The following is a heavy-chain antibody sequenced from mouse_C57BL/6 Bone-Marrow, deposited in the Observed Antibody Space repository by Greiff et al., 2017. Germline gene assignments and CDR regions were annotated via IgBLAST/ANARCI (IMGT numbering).Heavy chain of an antibody. CDR3: TRWAPITTVVAYYAMDY. V-gene: IGHV1-15*01. J-gene: IGHJ4*01. Sequence: VQLLQSGAELVRPGASVTLSCKASGYTFTDYEMHWVKQTPVHGLEWIGAIDPETGGTAYNQKVKGKAILTADKSSITAYMELRSLTSEDSAVYYGTRWAPITTVVAYYAMDYWGQGTSVTVSS. CDR2: IDPETGGT. D-gene: IGHD1-1*01. CDR1: GYTFTDYE.